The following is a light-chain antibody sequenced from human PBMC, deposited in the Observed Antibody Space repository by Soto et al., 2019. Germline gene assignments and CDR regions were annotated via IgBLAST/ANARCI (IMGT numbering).Light chain of an antibody. V-gene: IGLV2-23*03. CDR3: CSYAGSSTFVV. CDR1: SSYVGSYNL. CDR2: EGS. Sequence: QAVVTQPASVSGSPGQSITISCTGTSSYVGSYNLVSWYQQHPGKAPKPMIYEGSKRPSGVSNRFSGSKSGNTASLTISGLQAEDEADYYCCSYAGSSTFVVFGGGTKLTVL. J-gene: IGLJ2*01.